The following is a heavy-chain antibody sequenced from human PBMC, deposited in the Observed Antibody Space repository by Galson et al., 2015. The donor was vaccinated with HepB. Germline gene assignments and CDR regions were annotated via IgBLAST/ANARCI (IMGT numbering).Heavy chain of an antibody. CDR2: LHYSGST. V-gene: IGHV4-39*01. D-gene: IGHD2-2*01. Sequence: LSLTCTVSGGSISSSDYYWGWIRQPPGKGLEWIRGLHYSGSTYYNPSLKSRVSISADTSKNQFSLKLSSVTAADTAVYYCVRGGYCSGPICDAYYYHYGMDVWGQGTTVTVSS. J-gene: IGHJ6*02. CDR1: GGSISSSDYY. CDR3: VRGGYCSGPICDAYYYHYGMDV.